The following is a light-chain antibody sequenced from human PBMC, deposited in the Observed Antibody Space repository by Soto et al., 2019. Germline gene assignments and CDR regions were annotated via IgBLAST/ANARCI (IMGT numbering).Light chain of an antibody. V-gene: IGLV2-14*01. CDR1: SSDVGGYNY. Sequence: QSALPQPASVSGAPGQSITISCTGTSSDVGGYNYVSWYQQEPGKAPKLMICDVSNRPSGVSNRFSGSKSGNTASLTISGLQAEDEADYYCSSYTSGTTFVFGTGTKLTVL. CDR2: DVS. CDR3: SSYTSGTTFV. J-gene: IGLJ1*01.